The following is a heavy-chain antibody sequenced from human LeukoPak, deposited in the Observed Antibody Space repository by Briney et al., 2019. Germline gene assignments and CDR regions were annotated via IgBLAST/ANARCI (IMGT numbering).Heavy chain of an antibody. J-gene: IGHJ4*02. D-gene: IGHD2/OR15-2a*01. V-gene: IGHV3-21*01. CDR1: GFTFSSYS. Sequence: GGSLRLSCAASGFTFSSYSMNWVRQAPGKGLEWVSSISSSSSYIYYADSVKGRFTISRDNAENTLYLQMNSLRAEDTAMYYCARAIGLDFDFWGQGTLVTVSS. CDR2: ISSSSSYI. CDR3: ARAIGLDFDF.